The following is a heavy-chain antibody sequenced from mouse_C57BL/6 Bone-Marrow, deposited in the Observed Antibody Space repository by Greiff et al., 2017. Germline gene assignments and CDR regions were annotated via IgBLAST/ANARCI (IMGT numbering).Heavy chain of an antibody. CDR2: IRNKANGYTT. Sequence: EVKLMESGGGLVQPGGSLSLSCAASGFTFTDYYMSWVRQPPGKALEWLGFIRNKANGYTTEYSASVKGRFTISRDNSQSILYLQMNALRAEDSATYYCARVYFYAMDYWGQGTSVTVSS. CDR3: ARVYFYAMDY. V-gene: IGHV7-3*01. CDR1: GFTFTDYY. J-gene: IGHJ4*01.